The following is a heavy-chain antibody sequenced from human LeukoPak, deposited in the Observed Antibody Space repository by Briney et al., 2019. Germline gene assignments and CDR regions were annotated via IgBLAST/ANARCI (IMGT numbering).Heavy chain of an antibody. CDR2: ITASGATT. J-gene: IGHJ4*02. Sequence: PGGSLILSCTASGFTFRNFAMSWVRQAPGMGLEWVSAITASGATTYYSDSVTGRFSISRDNSGSTLYLAMGPVRVEDTAIYYCLKGDIEVVTAVWADWGQGILVTVSS. V-gene: IGHV3-23*01. CDR1: GFTFRNFA. D-gene: IGHD2-21*02. CDR3: LKGDIEVVTAVWAD.